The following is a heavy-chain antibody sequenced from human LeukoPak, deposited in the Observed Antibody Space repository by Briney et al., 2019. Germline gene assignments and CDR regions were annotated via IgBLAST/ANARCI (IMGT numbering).Heavy chain of an antibody. Sequence: SETLSLTCAVYGGSFSGYYWGWIRQPPGKGLEWIGEINHSGSTNYNPSLKSRVTISVDTSKNQFSLKLSSVTAADTAVYYCARGAKGMATIQAWFDPWGQGTLVTVSS. V-gene: IGHV4-34*01. D-gene: IGHD5-24*01. CDR2: INHSGST. CDR1: GGSFSGYY. CDR3: ARGAKGMATIQAWFDP. J-gene: IGHJ5*02.